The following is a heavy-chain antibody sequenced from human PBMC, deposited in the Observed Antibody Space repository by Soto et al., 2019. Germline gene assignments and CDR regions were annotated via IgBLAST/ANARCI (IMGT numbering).Heavy chain of an antibody. CDR2: IIPILGIA. Sequence: QVQLVQSGAEVKKPGSSVKVSCKASGGTFSSYTISWVRQAPGQGLEWMGRIIPILGIANYAQKFQGRVTITAAQSTSTAYMGLRSLRSDATAVYYCARIKPADYVDYWGQGTLVTVSS. CDR3: ARIKPADYVDY. J-gene: IGHJ4*02. CDR1: GGTFSSYT. V-gene: IGHV1-69*02.